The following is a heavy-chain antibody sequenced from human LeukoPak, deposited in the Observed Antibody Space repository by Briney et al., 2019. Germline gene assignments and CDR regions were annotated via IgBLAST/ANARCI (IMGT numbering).Heavy chain of an antibody. V-gene: IGHV3-53*01. CDR2: IYSGGST. J-gene: IGHJ3*02. Sequence: PGGSLRLSCAASGFTVSSIHMVWVRQAPGKGLEWVSTIYSGGSTYYTDSVKGRFTISRDNSKKTLYLQMNSLRAEDTAVYYCARGDTAMIDAFDIWGQGTMVTVSS. D-gene: IGHD3-22*01. CDR1: GFTVSSIH. CDR3: ARGDTAMIDAFDI.